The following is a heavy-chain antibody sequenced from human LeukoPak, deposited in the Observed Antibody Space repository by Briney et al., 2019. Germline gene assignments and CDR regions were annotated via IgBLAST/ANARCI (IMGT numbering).Heavy chain of an antibody. J-gene: IGHJ4*02. CDR1: GGSISSGASC. CDR3: AVGETGTKVDY. CDR2: ICDSRNA. Sequence: PSETLSLTCTVSGGSISSGASCWNWIRQHPGEGLEWIGFICDSRNAHYRASLKSRAGISLDTSENQFSLKLSSVTAADTAVYYCAVGETGTKVDYWGQGILVTVSS. D-gene: IGHD3-10*01. V-gene: IGHV4-31*03.